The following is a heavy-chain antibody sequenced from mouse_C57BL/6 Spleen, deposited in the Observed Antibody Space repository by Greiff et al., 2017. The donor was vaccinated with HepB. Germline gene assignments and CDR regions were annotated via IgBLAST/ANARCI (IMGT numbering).Heavy chain of an antibody. CDR1: GYTFTDYN. CDR2: INPNNGGT. Sequence: VHVKQSGPELVKPGASVKMSCKASGYTFTDYNMHWVKQSHGKSLEWIGYINPNNGGTSYNQKFKGKATLTVNKSSSTAYMELRSLTSEDSAVYYCATNYYGSIYGYFDYWGQGTTLTVSS. V-gene: IGHV1-22*01. J-gene: IGHJ2*01. CDR3: ATNYYGSIYGYFDY. D-gene: IGHD1-1*01.